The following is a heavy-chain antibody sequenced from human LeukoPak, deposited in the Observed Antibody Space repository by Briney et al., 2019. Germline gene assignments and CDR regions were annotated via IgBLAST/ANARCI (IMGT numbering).Heavy chain of an antibody. J-gene: IGHJ4*02. V-gene: IGHV3-30*14. CDR1: GFTFSSYK. Sequence: GSLRLSCAASGFTFSSYKMHCVRQAPDKGLHLVAVILYHGSSSHYADAVKGRFTISRDNSKNTLYVQMNSLRVEDTAVYYCSRESSGRDYWAQRTLDSVSS. D-gene: IGHD3-22*01. CDR3: SRESSGRDY. CDR2: ILYHGSSS.